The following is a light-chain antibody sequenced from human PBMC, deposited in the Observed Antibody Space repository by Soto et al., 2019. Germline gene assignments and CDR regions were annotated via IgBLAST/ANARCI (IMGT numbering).Light chain of an antibody. V-gene: IGLV2-14*01. CDR2: EVS. CDR3: SSYTDSSNYV. Sequence: QSALTQPASVSGSPGQSITISCTGTSSDIGGHDYVSWYQQQSGKAPKLTIFEVSNRPSGVSNRFSGSKSGNTASLTISGLQAEDEADYYCSSYTDSSNYVFGTGTKLTVL. J-gene: IGLJ1*01. CDR1: SSDIGGHDY.